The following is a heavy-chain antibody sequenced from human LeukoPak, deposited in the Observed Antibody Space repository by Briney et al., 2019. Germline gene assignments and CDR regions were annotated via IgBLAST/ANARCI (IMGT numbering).Heavy chain of an antibody. Sequence: SETLSLTCTVSGGSIRPYHWSWVRQPPGKGLEWIGYIYYSGSTNYNPSLKSRVTISVDTSKNQFSLKLSSVTAADTAVYYCARASYYYDSSGYDGDWFDPWGQGTLVTVSS. CDR3: ARASYYYDSSGYDGDWFDP. J-gene: IGHJ5*02. D-gene: IGHD3-22*01. CDR2: IYYSGST. V-gene: IGHV4-59*01. CDR1: GGSIRPYH.